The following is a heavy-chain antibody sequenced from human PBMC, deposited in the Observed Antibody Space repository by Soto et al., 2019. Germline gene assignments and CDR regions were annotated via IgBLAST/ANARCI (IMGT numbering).Heavy chain of an antibody. CDR3: ARHEDYSPFDY. D-gene: IGHD2-15*01. V-gene: IGHV4-4*02. CDR1: GDSISSPNW. J-gene: IGHJ4*02. Sequence: QVQLQESGPGLVKPSGTLSLTCGISGDSISSPNWWTWVRQPPGEGLEWIGEIYHSGSTNYNPSLKSRVTISLDKSKNQFSLRLRSLTAADTAIYYCARHEDYSPFDYWGQGSLVTVSS. CDR2: IYHSGST.